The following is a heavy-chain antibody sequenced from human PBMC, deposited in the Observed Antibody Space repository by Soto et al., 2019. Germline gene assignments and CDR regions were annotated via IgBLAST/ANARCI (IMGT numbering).Heavy chain of an antibody. CDR2: IYHSGST. CDR1: GGSISSGGYS. CDR3: AREKSYSMDV. J-gene: IGHJ6*02. Sequence: SETLSLTCAVCGGSISSGGYSWSWIRQPPGKGLEWIGYIYHSGSTYYNPSLKSRVTISVDRSKNQFSLKLSSVTAADTAVYYCAREKSYSMDVWGQGTTVTVSS. V-gene: IGHV4-30-2*01. D-gene: IGHD1-20*01.